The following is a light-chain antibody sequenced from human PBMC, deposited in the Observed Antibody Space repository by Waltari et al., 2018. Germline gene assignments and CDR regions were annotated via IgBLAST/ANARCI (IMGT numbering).Light chain of an antibody. Sequence: EIVLTQSPATLTSSPGDTVTLSCRASQTVSGYLAWYQQKPGQAPRPLIFGASNRATDIPARFSGSGSGTDFTLTISSLEPDDFAVYYCQQRVSWPLTFGGGPKGE. CDR2: GAS. V-gene: IGKV3-11*01. CDR1: QTVSGY. J-gene: IGKJ4*01. CDR3: QQRVSWPLT.